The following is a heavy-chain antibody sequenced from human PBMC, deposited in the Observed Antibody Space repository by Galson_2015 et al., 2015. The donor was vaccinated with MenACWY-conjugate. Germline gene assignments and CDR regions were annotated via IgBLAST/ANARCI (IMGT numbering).Heavy chain of an antibody. CDR2: IFSNDEK. V-gene: IGHV2-26*01. Sequence: SGFSLSNARMGVSWIRQPPGKALEWLAHIFSNDEKSYSTSLKSRLTISKDTSKSQVVLTMTNMDPVDTATYYCARIQKYYDILTGYYFDYWGQGTLVTVSS. CDR1: GFSLSNARMG. J-gene: IGHJ4*02. D-gene: IGHD3-9*01. CDR3: ARIQKYYDILTGYYFDY.